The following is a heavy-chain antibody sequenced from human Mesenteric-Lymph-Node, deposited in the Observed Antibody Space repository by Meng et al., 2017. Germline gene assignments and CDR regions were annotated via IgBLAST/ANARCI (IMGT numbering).Heavy chain of an antibody. CDR1: GGSISSDIW. V-gene: IGHV4-30-4*01. J-gene: IGHJ4*02. CDR3: ARNYYFDY. CDR2: IYYTGST. Sequence: QGPLQESGPGLLKPSQTLSLTCTVSGGSISSDIWWSWVRQPPGKGLEWIGYIYYTGSTYYNPSLKSRVTISMDTSKNQFSLRLSSVTAADTAVYYCARNYYFDYWGQGTLVTVSS.